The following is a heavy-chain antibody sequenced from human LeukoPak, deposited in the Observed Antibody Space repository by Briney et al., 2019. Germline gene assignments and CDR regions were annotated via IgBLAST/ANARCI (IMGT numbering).Heavy chain of an antibody. CDR3: ARGEIYGDLDY. V-gene: IGHV1-18*01. CDR2: ISAYNGNT. J-gene: IGHJ4*02. CDR1: GYTFTSYG. D-gene: IGHD4-17*01. Sequence: GASVKVSCKASGYTFTSYGISWVRPAPGQGLEWMGWISAYNGNTNYAQKFQGRVTMTRDTSTSTVYMELSSLRSEDTAVYYCARGEIYGDLDYWGQGTLVTVSS.